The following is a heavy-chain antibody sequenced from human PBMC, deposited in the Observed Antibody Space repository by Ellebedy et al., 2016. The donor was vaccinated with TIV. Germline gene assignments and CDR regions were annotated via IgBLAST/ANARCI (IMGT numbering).Heavy chain of an antibody. CDR2: IRSKAIGGTT. CDR1: GFTFGDSA. V-gene: IGHV3-49*03. D-gene: IGHD2-15*01. Sequence: GESLKISCTTSGFTFGDSAMTWFRRAPGKGLEWVGFIRSKAIGGTTEYAASVKGRFTISRDDSKSIAYLQMNSLKTEDTAVYFCTRSGCSRGSCPQYFQHWGQGTLVTVSS. J-gene: IGHJ1*01. CDR3: TRSGCSRGSCPQYFQH.